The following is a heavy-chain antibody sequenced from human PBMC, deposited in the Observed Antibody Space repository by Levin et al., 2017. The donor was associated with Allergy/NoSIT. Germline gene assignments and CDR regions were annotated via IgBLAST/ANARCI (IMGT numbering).Heavy chain of an antibody. D-gene: IGHD3-3*01. Sequence: LSLPCAASGFTFRIYRMHWVRQAPGKGLVWVSRIKSDGSDPNYADSVKGRFTISRDNAKNTLYLQMNSLRAEDTAVYYCTRIKRLEYYMDVWGKGTTVTVS. V-gene: IGHV3-74*01. CDR1: GFTFRIYR. CDR2: IKSDGSDP. J-gene: IGHJ6*03. CDR3: TRIKRLEYYMDV.